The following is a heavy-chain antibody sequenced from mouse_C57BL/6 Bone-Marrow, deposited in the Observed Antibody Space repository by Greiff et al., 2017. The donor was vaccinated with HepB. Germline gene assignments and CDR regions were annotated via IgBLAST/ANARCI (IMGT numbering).Heavy chain of an antibody. CDR2: INPGSGGT. CDR3: ARSLNWYFDV. Sequence: QVQLQQSGAELVRPGTSVKVSCTASGYAFTNYLIEWVKQRPGQGLEWIGVINPGSGGTNYNEKFKGKATLTADKSSSTAYMQLSSLTSEDSAVYFCARSLNWYFDVWGTGTTVTVSS. CDR1: GYAFTNYL. J-gene: IGHJ1*03. V-gene: IGHV1-54*01. D-gene: IGHD6-1*01.